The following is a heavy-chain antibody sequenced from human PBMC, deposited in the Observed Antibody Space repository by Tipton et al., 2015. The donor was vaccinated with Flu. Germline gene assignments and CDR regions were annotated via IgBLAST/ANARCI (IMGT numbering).Heavy chain of an antibody. V-gene: IGHV4-59*13. CDR2: VSYSGIT. Sequence: TLSLTCTVSGGSISSYYWSWLRQPPGKGLEWIGFVSYSGITNYNPSLKGRVTMSLDASKNHFSLSLSSVTAADTAVYYCARNGGSYSYQHWGQGTWSPSPQ. CDR1: GGSISSYY. D-gene: IGHD3-10*01. J-gene: IGHJ1*01. CDR3: ARNGGSYSYQH.